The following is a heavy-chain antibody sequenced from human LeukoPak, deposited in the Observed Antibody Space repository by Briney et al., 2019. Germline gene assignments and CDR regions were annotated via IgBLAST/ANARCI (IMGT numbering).Heavy chain of an antibody. J-gene: IGHJ5*02. CDR2: INPSGGST. CDR3: ARGRSGYYYGRVTWPETHFDP. CDR1: GYTFTSYY. D-gene: IGHD3-22*01. Sequence: ASVKVSCKASGYTFTSYYMHWVRQAPGQGLEWMGIINPSGGSTSYAQKFQGRVTMTRDTSTGTVYMELSSLRSEDTAVYYCARGRSGYYYGRVTWPETHFDPWGQGTLVTASS. V-gene: IGHV1-46*01.